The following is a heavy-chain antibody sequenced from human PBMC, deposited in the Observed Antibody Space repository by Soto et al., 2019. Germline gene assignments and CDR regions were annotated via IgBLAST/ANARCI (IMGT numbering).Heavy chain of an antibody. V-gene: IGHV3-23*01. Sequence: PEGSLRLSCAASGFTFTNYAMTWARQAPGKGLEWVSSLLRSGSTTYYADSVKGRFTISSDISANSLYLQMDSLRAEDTAVYYCAKDAVSGDGIWLLDSWGQGTVVTVSS. CDR1: GFTFTNYA. CDR3: AKDAVSGDGIWLLDS. CDR2: LLRSGSTT. D-gene: IGHD4-17*01. J-gene: IGHJ4*02.